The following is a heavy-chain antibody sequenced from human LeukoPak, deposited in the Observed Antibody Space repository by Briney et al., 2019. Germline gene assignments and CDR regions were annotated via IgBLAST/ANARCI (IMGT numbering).Heavy chain of an antibody. CDR1: GFTFNTSA. CDR2: LSGSGITT. Sequence: GGSLRLSCAGSGFTFNTSAMSWVRQAPGKGLEWVSTLSGSGITTYYADSVKGRFTISRDNSKNTLYLQMNSLRAEDTAVYYCAKGIYSSGWSYFDYWGHGTLVTVSS. V-gene: IGHV3-23*01. D-gene: IGHD6-19*01. J-gene: IGHJ4*01. CDR3: AKGIYSSGWSYFDY.